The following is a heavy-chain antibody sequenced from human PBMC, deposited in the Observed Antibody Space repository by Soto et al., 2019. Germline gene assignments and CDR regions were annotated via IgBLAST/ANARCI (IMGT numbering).Heavy chain of an antibody. CDR1: GFTFSSYS. D-gene: IGHD6-13*01. CDR3: ARDAAAAEIFYYYYGMDV. Sequence: GGSLRLSCAASGFTFSSYSMNWVRQAPGKGLEWVSYISGSSSTIYYADSVKGRFTISRDNAKNSLYLQMNSLRDEDTAVYYCARDAAAAEIFYYYYGMDVWGQGTTVTVSS. V-gene: IGHV3-48*02. CDR2: ISGSSSTI. J-gene: IGHJ6*02.